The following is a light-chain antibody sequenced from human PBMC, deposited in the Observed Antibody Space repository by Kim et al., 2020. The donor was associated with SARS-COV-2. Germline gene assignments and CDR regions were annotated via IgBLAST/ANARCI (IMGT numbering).Light chain of an antibody. CDR3: NSYTSTSTFAV. CDR2: DVS. V-gene: IGLV2-14*03. CDR1: SSDIGAYNY. Sequence: QSALTQPASVSGSPGQSITISCIGTSSDIGAYNYVSWYQQHPGKAPKLMIYDVSMRPSGVSTRFSGSKSGNTASLTISGLQPEDEADYYCNSYTSTSTFAVFGGGTQLTVL. J-gene: IGLJ7*01.